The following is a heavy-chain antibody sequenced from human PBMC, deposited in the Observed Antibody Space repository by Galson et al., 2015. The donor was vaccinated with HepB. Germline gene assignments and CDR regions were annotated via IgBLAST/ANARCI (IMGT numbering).Heavy chain of an antibody. J-gene: IGHJ3*01. CDR1: GYTFTDFW. D-gene: IGHD3-10*01. V-gene: IGHV5-51*01. CDR3: AAGSTDVPDAFDV. CDR2: IFPGDSDT. Sequence: QSGAEVKKPGQSLRISCAGSGYTFTDFWVGWVRQMPGKGLEWMGIIFPGDSDTRYSPSFQGQVTISADKSISTAYLQWTSLQASDTATYYCAAGSTDVPDAFDVWGQGTTVTVSS.